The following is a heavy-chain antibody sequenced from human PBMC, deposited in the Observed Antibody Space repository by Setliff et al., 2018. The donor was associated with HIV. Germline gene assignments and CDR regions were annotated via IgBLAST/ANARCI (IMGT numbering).Heavy chain of an antibody. V-gene: IGHV5-51*01. CDR1: GYSFTNYW. CDR2: IYPGDSDT. J-gene: IGHJ4*02. CDR3: ARLPYYVSGGVFDH. D-gene: IGHD3-10*01. Sequence: GESLKISCMGFGYSFTNYWIAWARPMPGKGLEWMGIIYPGDSDTRYNPSFEGQVTVSADKTITTAYLQLTSLKASDTAMYFCARLPYYVSGGVFDHWGKGTLVTVSS.